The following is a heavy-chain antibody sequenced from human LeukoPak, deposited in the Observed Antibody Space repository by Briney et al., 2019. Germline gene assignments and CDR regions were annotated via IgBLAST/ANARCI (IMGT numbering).Heavy chain of an antibody. Sequence: SVKVSCKASGGTFSSYAISWVRQAPGRGLEWMGGIIPIFGTANYAQKLQGRVTITADESTSTAYMELSSLRSEDTAVYYCARVPYYDFWSGYQAPYYFDYWGQGTLVTVSS. CDR1: GGTFSSYA. CDR3: ARVPYYDFWSGYQAPYYFDY. J-gene: IGHJ4*02. V-gene: IGHV1-69*01. D-gene: IGHD3-3*01. CDR2: IIPIFGTA.